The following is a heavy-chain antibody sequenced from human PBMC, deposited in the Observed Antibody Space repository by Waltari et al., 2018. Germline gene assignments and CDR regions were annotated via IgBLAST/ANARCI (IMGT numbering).Heavy chain of an antibody. CDR2: IYYSGST. J-gene: IGHJ6*02. D-gene: IGHD6-6*01. Sequence: QVQLQESGPGLVKTSETLSLTCTFSGGSISRYYWSWIRQPPGKGLEWIGYIYYSGSTNYNPSLKSRVTISVDTSKNQFSLKLSSVTAADTAVYYCARDGSSYHGMDVWGQGTTVTVSS. CDR1: GGSISRYY. CDR3: ARDGSSYHGMDV. V-gene: IGHV4-59*01.